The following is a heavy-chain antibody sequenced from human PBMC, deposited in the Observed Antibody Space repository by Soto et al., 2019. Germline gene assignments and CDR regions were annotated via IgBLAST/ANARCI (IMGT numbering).Heavy chain of an antibody. D-gene: IGHD2-2*01. V-gene: IGHV4-59*08. CDR3: ARHVPYCSDTSHCAYGMDV. CDR1: GGSISSYY. CDR2: IYYRGST. J-gene: IGHJ6*02. Sequence: QVQLQESGPGLVKPSETLSLTCTVSGGSISSYYWSWIRQPPGKGLEWIGYIYYRGSTNYNPSLKGRVTISVDTSKNQFSLKLSSVTAADTAVYYCARHVPYCSDTSHCAYGMDVWGQGTTVTVSS.